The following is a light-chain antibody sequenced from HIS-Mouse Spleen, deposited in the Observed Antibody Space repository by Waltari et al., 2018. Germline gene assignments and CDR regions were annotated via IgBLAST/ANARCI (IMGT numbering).Light chain of an antibody. CDR2: KVS. Sequence: DVVMTQSPLSLPVTLGQPASISCRSSQSLVHSDGNTYLNWFQQRPGQSPRRLIYKVSSRDSGVPDRFGGSGSGTDFTLKISRVEAEDVGVYYCMQGTHWPITFGQGTKLEIK. CDR1: QSLVHSDGNTY. CDR3: MQGTHWPIT. J-gene: IGKJ2*01. V-gene: IGKV2-30*02.